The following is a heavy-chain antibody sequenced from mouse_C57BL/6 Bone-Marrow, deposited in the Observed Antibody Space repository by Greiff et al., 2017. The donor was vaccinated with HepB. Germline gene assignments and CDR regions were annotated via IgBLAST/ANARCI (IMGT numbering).Heavy chain of an antibody. D-gene: IGHD2-5*01. V-gene: IGHV7-3*01. CDR2: IRNKANGYTT. J-gene: IGHJ4*01. CDR1: GFTFTDYY. CDR3: ARSLYRNLYAMDY. Sequence: DVMLVESGGGLVQPGGSLSLSCAASGFTFTDYYMSWVRQPPGKALEWLGFIRNKANGYTTEYSASVTGRFTISRDNSQSILYLQMNALRAEDSATYYCARSLYRNLYAMDYWGQGTSVTVSS.